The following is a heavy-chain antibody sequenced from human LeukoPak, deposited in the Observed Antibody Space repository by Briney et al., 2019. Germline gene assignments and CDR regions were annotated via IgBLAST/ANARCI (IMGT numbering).Heavy chain of an antibody. V-gene: IGHV3-23*01. CDR3: AKGPFDYDSSGYYYVEDWFDP. CDR2: ISGSGGST. CDR1: GFTFSSYA. D-gene: IGHD3-22*01. J-gene: IGHJ5*02. Sequence: HPGGSLRLSCAAPGFTFSSYAMSWVRQAPGKGLEWVSAISGSGGSTYYADSVKGRFTISRDNSKNTLYLQMNSLRAEDTAVYYCAKGPFDYDSSGYYYVEDWFDPWGQGTLVTVSS.